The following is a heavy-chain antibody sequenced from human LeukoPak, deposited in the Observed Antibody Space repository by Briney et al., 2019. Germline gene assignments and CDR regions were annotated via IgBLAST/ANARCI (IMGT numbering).Heavy chain of an antibody. CDR2: INHSGST. Sequence: PSETLSLTCAVYGGSFSGYYWSWLRQPPGKGLEWIGEINHSGSTNYNPSLKSRVTIPVDTSKNQFSLKLSSVTAADTAVYYCARSSPVGGNPLHWGQGTLVTVSS. CDR3: ARSSPVGGNPLH. D-gene: IGHD4-23*01. CDR1: GGSFSGYY. J-gene: IGHJ4*02. V-gene: IGHV4-34*01.